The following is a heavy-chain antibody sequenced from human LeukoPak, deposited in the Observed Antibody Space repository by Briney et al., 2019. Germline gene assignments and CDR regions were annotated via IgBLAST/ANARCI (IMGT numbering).Heavy chain of an antibody. V-gene: IGHV3-23*01. CDR1: GFTFSSYA. D-gene: IGHD6-6*01. J-gene: IGHJ4*02. CDR3: ARQYSSSSQAVPYYFDY. CDR2: ISGIGGST. Sequence: GGSLRLSCAASGFTFSSYAMSWVRQAPGKGLEWVSAISGIGGSTYYADSAKGRFTISRDNSKNTLYLQMNSLRAEDTAVYSCARQYSSSSQAVPYYFDYWGQGTLVTVSS.